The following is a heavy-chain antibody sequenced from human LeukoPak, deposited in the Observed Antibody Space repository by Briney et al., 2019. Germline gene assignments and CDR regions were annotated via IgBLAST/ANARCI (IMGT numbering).Heavy chain of an antibody. CDR1: GFTFSSYW. Sequence: GGSLRLSCVASGFTFSSYWMHWVRQAPGKGLVWVSHTNSDGSSRSYADSVKGRFTISRDNAKNTMYLQMNSLRDEDTAVYYCARGETAGSLPGYWGHGTLVTVSS. J-gene: IGHJ1*01. D-gene: IGHD6-13*01. V-gene: IGHV3-74*01. CDR2: TNSDGSSR. CDR3: ARGETAGSLPGY.